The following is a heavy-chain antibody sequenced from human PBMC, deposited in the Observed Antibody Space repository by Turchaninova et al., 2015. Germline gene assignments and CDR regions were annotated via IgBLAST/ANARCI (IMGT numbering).Heavy chain of an antibody. J-gene: IGHJ4*02. CDR3: MRAFLNNGWQHYYFDY. D-gene: IGHD6-19*01. Sequence: QVQLVQSGAEVKKPGASVKVSCKASGYTFTTYAMHWVRQAPGQRLEWVGGRHAGNGNTNYSQKFQGRVTITRDTPATTGYMELSSLRPEDTAVYYCMRAFLNNGWQHYYFDYWGQGTLVTVSS. V-gene: IGHV1-3*01. CDR1: GYTFTTYA. CDR2: RHAGNGNT.